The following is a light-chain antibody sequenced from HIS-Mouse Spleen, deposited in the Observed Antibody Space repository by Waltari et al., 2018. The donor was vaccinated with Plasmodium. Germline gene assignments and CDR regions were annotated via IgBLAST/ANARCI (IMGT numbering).Light chain of an antibody. CDR2: GAS. Sequence: EIVLTQPPGTLPLSPGERATLSCRASQSVSSSYLAWYQQKPGQAPRLLILGASSRATGIPDRFSGSGSGTDFTLTISRLEPEDFAVYYCQQYGSSPITFGQGTRLEIK. CDR3: QQYGSSPIT. V-gene: IGKV3-20*01. CDR1: QSVSSSY. J-gene: IGKJ5*01.